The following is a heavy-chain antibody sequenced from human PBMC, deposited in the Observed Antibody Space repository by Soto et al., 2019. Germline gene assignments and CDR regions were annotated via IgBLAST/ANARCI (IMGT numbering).Heavy chain of an antibody. V-gene: IGHV1-2*04. CDR2: INPNSGGT. J-gene: IGHJ6*02. CDR1: GYTFTGYY. D-gene: IGHD4-4*01. CDR3: ARDHNDYSNHYYGMDV. Sequence: GATVKFSCKASGYTFTGYYMHWVRQGPGQGLEWMGWINPNSGGTNYAQKFQGWVTMTRDTSISTAYMELSRLRSDDTAVYYCARDHNDYSNHYYGMDVWGQGTTVTVSS.